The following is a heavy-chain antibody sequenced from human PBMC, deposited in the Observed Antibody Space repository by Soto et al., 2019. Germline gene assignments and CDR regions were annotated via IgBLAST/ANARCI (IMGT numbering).Heavy chain of an antibody. Sequence: SETLSLTCAVYGGSFSGYYWSWIRQPPGKGLEWIGEINHSGSTNYNPSLKSRVTISVDTSKNQFSLKLSSVTAADTAVYYCARPHSGSYYKIRYYYMDVWGKGTTVTVSS. V-gene: IGHV4-34*01. CDR3: ARPHSGSYYKIRYYYMDV. J-gene: IGHJ6*03. D-gene: IGHD3-10*01. CDR1: GGSFSGYY. CDR2: INHSGST.